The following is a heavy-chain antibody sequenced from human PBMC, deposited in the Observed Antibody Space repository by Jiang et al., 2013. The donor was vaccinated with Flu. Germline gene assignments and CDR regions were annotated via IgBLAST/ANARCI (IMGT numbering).Heavy chain of an antibody. V-gene: IGHV4-4*02. J-gene: IGHJ4*02. CDR3: ARNGFYSLEY. CDR2: IHHSGNT. CDR1: GASISSDSW. D-gene: IGHD3-3*01. Sequence: GLVKPSGTLSLTCVVSGASISSDSWWSWVRQPPGKGLEWIGEIHHSGNTNRNPSLKSRVTFSVDKSKNQFSLELTSVTAADTAVYYCARNGFYSLEYWGQGTLVTVSS.